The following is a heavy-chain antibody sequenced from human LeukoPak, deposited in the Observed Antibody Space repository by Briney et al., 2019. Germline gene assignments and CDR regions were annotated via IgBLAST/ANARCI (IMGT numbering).Heavy chain of an antibody. Sequence: GGSLRLSCAVSGFIFSSYDMNWVRQAPGKGLEWVSFISTRGNSIYYADSVRGRFTISRDNAKNSLYLQMNSLRVEDTAVYYCARATHPRTLGDNYYLDSWGQGTLLSVSS. V-gene: IGHV3-48*03. CDR1: GFIFSSYD. J-gene: IGHJ4*02. D-gene: IGHD1-1*01. CDR2: ISTRGNSI. CDR3: ARATHPRTLGDNYYLDS.